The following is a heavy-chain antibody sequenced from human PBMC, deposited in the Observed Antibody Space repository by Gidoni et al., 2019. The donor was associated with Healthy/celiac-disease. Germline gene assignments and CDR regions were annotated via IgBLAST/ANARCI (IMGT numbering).Heavy chain of an antibody. J-gene: IGHJ5*02. CDR2: INPNSGGT. Sequence: QVQLGRSGAEVQKPGASVKVTCKASGYTFTGSYMHWVRQAPGQGLEWRCWINPNSGGTNYAQKFQGRVTTTRDTSISTAYMELSRLRSDDTAVYYCARGYYGSGGYGWFDPWGQGTLVTVSS. D-gene: IGHD3-10*01. CDR1: GYTFTGSY. V-gene: IGHV1-2*02. CDR3: ARGYYGSGGYGWFDP.